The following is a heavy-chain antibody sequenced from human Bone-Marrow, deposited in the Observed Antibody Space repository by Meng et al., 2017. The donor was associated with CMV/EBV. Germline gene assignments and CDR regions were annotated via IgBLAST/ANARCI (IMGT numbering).Heavy chain of an antibody. V-gene: IGHV3-23*01. CDR1: GFTFSSYA. Sequence: LSLTCAASGFTFSSYAMSWVRQAPGKGLEWVSAISGSGGSTYYADSVKGRFTISRDNSKNTLYLQMNSLRAEDTAVYYCAKDLVVRGVNRDYWGQGTLVTVSS. J-gene: IGHJ4*02. CDR3: AKDLVVRGVNRDY. D-gene: IGHD3-10*01. CDR2: ISGSGGST.